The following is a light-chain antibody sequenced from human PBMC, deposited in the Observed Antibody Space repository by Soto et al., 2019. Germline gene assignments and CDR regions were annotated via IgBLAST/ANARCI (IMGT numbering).Light chain of an antibody. CDR2: AAS. V-gene: IGKV1-39*01. CDR3: QQSYGTPLT. J-gene: IGKJ4*01. Sequence: DIEMTQSPSYLSASVGDRVTIACRASQSISNYLNWYQHKPGKVPKLLIYAASSLQSGVPTRFSGSGSGTDFTLTISSLQPEDFATYYCQQSYGTPLTFGGGTKVEIK. CDR1: QSISNY.